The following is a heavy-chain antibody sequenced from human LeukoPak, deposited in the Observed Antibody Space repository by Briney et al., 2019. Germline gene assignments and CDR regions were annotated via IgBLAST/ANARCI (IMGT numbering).Heavy chain of an antibody. J-gene: IGHJ4*02. CDR1: GFSLSTNGVG. D-gene: IGHD3-22*01. V-gene: IGHV2-5*02. CDR2: ISWDGDN. CDR3: AHSLYDSSGYYYFDY. Sequence: SGPTLVNPTQTLTLTCTFSGFSLSTNGVGVGWVRQPPGEALEWLALISWDGDNRYSPSLRSRLTLTKATSKYRVVLTMTNMDPVGTATYYCAHSLYDSSGYYYFDYWGQGTLVTVSS.